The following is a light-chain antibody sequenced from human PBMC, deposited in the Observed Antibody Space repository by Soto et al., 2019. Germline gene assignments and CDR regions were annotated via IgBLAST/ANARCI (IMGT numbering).Light chain of an antibody. Sequence: DGQITQSPCSRCSSVGDSLTLTCRASQTVTSYLNWYQQKPGKAPKLLIYAASTLQSGVPSRFSGSRSGTEFTLTISSLQTDDIATYYCQQYDTYWTFGQGSKVDIK. J-gene: IGKJ1*01. V-gene: IGKV1-16*01. CDR3: QQYDTYWT. CDR1: QTVTSY. CDR2: AAS.